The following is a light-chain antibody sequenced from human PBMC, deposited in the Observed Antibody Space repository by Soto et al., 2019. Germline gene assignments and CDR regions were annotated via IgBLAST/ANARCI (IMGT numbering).Light chain of an antibody. Sequence: QSVLTQPPSASGTPGQRVFISCSGSSSNIGGTNYAYWYQQLPGAAPKLLMHSNNLRPSGVPERIPGYKSGTSASLAISGLRSEDEAVYYCASWDDRLGAVIFGGGTKFTVL. CDR3: ASWDDRLGAVI. CDR1: SSNIGGTNY. V-gene: IGLV1-47*02. CDR2: SNN. J-gene: IGLJ2*01.